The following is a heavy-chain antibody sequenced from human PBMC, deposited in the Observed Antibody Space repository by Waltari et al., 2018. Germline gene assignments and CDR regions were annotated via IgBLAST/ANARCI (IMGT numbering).Heavy chain of an antibody. D-gene: IGHD3-10*01. Sequence: QLQLQESGPGLVKPSETLSLTCTVSCGSISSSRYYWGWIRQPPGKGLEWIGSIYYSGSTYYTPSLKSRVTISVDTSKNQCSLKRSSVTAADTAVYYCARDRGFDPWGQGTLVTVSS. CDR1: CGSISSSRYY. V-gene: IGHV4-39*07. J-gene: IGHJ5*02. CDR3: ARDRGFDP. CDR2: IYYSGST.